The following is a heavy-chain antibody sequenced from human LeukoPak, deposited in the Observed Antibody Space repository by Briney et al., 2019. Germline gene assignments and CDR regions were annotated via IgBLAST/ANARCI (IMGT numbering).Heavy chain of an antibody. V-gene: IGHV1-2*02. CDR1: GYTFTGYY. Sequence: GASVKVSCKASGYTFTGYYMHWVRQAPGQGLEWMGWINPNSGGTDYAQKFQGRVTMTRDTSISTAYMELSRLRSDDTAVYYCARGLRAYYGSGSYIWFDPWGQGTLVTVSS. D-gene: IGHD3-10*01. CDR3: ARGLRAYYGSGSYIWFDP. CDR2: INPNSGGT. J-gene: IGHJ5*02.